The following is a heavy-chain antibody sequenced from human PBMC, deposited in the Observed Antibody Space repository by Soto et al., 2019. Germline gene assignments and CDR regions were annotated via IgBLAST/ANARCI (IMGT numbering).Heavy chain of an antibody. CDR3: AQRGSGDYKGFDY. D-gene: IGHD3-3*01. CDR2: IYWDDNK. J-gene: IGHJ4*02. V-gene: IGHV2-5*02. CDR1: GLSLSSSGVG. Sequence: QITLKESGPTLVKPTQTLTLTCTFSGLSLSSSGVGVGWIRQPPGQALEWLALIYWDDNKRYRPSLKSRLTTTKDTSKNQVVSTTTNMDPVDTATYYCAQRGSGDYKGFDYWGQGTLVTVSS.